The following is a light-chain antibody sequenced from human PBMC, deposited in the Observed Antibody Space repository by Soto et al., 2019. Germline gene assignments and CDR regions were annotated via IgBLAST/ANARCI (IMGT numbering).Light chain of an antibody. Sequence: DIQMTQSPSSLSASVGDRVTITCQASQDISNYLNWYQQKPGKAPKLLIYDASNLETGVPSRFSGSGSGTDFTFNISSLQPEDIATYSCQQYDTLPLTFGGGTKVEIK. J-gene: IGKJ4*01. CDR3: QQYDTLPLT. CDR1: QDISNY. V-gene: IGKV1-33*01. CDR2: DAS.